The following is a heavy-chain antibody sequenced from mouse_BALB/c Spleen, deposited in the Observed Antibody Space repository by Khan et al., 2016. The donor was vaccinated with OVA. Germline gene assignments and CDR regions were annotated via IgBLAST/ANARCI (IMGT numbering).Heavy chain of an antibody. D-gene: IGHD2-14*01. Sequence: QVQLKQSGPGLVAPSQSLSITCTVSGFSLTSYGVHWVRQPPGKGLEWLGVIWAGGSTNYNSALMSRLSISKDKSKSKVFLKMNSLQTEDTAMYYCASYDGSFAYWSQANLVTDSA. CDR1: GFSLTSYG. CDR2: IWAGGST. CDR3: ASYDGSFAY. V-gene: IGHV2-9*02. J-gene: IGHJ3*01.